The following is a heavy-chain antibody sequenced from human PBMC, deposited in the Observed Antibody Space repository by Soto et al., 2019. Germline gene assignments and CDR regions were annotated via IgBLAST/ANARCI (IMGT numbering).Heavy chain of an antibody. V-gene: IGHV4-59*01. CDR3: ARGGGGQQLASFDY. D-gene: IGHD6-13*01. CDR1: GGSITSYH. Sequence: QVQLQESGPGLVKPSETLSLNCTVSGGSITSYHWSWIRQPPGKGLEWIGYIYYSGSTNYNPSLRSRVTISVDTSKNQFSLKLSSVTAADTAVYFCARGGGGQQLASFDYWGQGTLVTVSS. CDR2: IYYSGST. J-gene: IGHJ4*02.